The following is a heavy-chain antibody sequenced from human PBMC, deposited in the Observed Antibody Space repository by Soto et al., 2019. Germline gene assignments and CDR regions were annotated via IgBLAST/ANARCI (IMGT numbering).Heavy chain of an antibody. CDR1: GGTFSSYT. J-gene: IGHJ3*02. V-gene: IGHV1-69*02. D-gene: IGHD4-17*01. Sequence: QVQLVQSGAEVKKPGSSVKVSCKASGGTFSSYTISWVRQAPGQGIEWMGRIIPILGIANYAQKFQGRVTITADKSTSTAYMELSSLRSEDTAVYYCARTTTVTTFLISDIWGQGTMVTVSS. CDR2: IIPILGIA. CDR3: ARTTTVTTFLISDI.